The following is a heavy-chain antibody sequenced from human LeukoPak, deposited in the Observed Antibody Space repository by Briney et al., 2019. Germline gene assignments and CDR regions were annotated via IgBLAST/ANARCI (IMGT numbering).Heavy chain of an antibody. J-gene: IGHJ4*02. V-gene: IGHV3-23*01. CDR2: ISGSGGST. Sequence: PGGSLRLSCAASGFTFSSYAMSWVRQAPGKGLEWVSAISGSGGSTYYADSVKGRFTISRGNSKNTLYLQMNSLRAEDTAVYYCAKVAGYSSGWFDSYYFDYWGQGTLVTVSS. D-gene: IGHD6-19*01. CDR3: AKVAGYSSGWFDSYYFDY. CDR1: GFTFSSYA.